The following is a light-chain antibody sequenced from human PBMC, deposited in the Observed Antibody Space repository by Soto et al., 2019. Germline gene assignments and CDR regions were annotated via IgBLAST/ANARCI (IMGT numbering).Light chain of an antibody. J-gene: IGKJ2*01. Sequence: VVMTQSPLSLPVTLGQPASISCRSSQSLVSSDGNTYLDWFQQRPGQSPRRLIYTVSNRDSGVPDRFSGSGSGTDFTLEINRLEAEDVGVYYGMQRAHWPHTFGQGTKLEIE. CDR2: TVS. CDR3: MQRAHWPHT. CDR1: QSLVSSDGNTY. V-gene: IGKV2-30*01.